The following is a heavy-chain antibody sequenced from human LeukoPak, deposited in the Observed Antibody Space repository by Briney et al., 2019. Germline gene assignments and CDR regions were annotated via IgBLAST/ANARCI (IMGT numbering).Heavy chain of an antibody. D-gene: IGHD3-10*01. J-gene: IGHJ5*02. Sequence: ASVKVSCKAFGGTFSSYAISWVRQAPGQGLEWMGGIIPIFGTANYAQKFQGRVTITTDESTSTAYMELSSLRSEDTAVYYCARDGVTMVRGATTYNWFDPWGQGTLVTVSS. CDR2: IIPIFGTA. CDR1: GGTFSSYA. V-gene: IGHV1-69*05. CDR3: ARDGVTMVRGATTYNWFDP.